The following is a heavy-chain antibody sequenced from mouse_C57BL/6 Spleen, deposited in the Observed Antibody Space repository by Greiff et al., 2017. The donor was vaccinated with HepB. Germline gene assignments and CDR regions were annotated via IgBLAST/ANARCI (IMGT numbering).Heavy chain of an antibody. D-gene: IGHD1-1*01. CDR3: ARQGIRVYGSSYFDV. Sequence: QVQLKQPGAELVKPGASVKMSCKASGYTFTSYWITWVKQRPGQGLEWIGDIYPGSGSTNYNEKFKSKATLTVDTSSSTAYMQLSSLTSEDSAVYYCARQGIRVYGSSYFDVWGTGTTVTVSS. CDR2: IYPGSGST. CDR1: GYTFTSYW. J-gene: IGHJ1*03. V-gene: IGHV1-55*01.